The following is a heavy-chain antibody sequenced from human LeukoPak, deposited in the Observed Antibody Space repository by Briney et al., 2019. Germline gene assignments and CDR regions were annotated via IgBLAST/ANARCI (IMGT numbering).Heavy chain of an antibody. CDR3: AKQGPPAVGIYDY. CDR2: IWYVGGNK. J-gene: IGHJ4*02. V-gene: IGHV3-33*06. D-gene: IGHD6-13*01. CDR1: GFSFSSYG. Sequence: GGSLRLSCAASGFSFSSYGMHWVRQAPGKGRAGVAVIWYVGGNKYYADSVKGRFTISRDSSKNTLYLQMNGLRAEDTAVYYCAKQGPPAVGIYDYWGQGTLVTVSS.